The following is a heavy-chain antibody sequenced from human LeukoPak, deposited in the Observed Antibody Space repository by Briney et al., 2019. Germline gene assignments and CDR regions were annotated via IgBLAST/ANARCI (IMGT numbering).Heavy chain of an antibody. J-gene: IGHJ4*02. V-gene: IGHV4-4*07. CDR2: IYTSGST. Sequence: PSETLSLTCTVSGGSLSRYYWSWIRQPAGKGLEWIGRIYTSGSTNYNPSLKSRVTMSVDTSKNQFSLKLSSVTAADTAVYYCARDPDYGDYGGAYFDYWGQGTLVTVSS. CDR1: GGSLSRYY. D-gene: IGHD4-17*01. CDR3: ARDPDYGDYGGAYFDY.